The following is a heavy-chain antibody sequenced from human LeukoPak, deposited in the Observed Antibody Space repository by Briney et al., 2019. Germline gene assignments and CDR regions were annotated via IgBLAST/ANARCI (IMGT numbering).Heavy chain of an antibody. CDR2: IWYSGCT. V-gene: IGHV4-59*01. D-gene: IGHD1-26*01. J-gene: IGHJ5*02. CDR1: GGSISSYY. CDR3: ARGVGATSTDWFDP. Sequence: TSETLSLTCTVSGGSISSYYWSWIRQPPGKGLEWIGNIWYSGCTNYNPSLKSRVTISVDTSKNQFSLKLSSVTAADPAVYYWARGVGATSTDWFDPWGQGTLVAVSS.